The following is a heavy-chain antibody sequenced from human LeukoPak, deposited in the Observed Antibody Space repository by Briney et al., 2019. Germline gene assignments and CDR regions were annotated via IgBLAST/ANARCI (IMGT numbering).Heavy chain of an antibody. CDR3: AKDHYYDSSGYTPGY. V-gene: IGHV3-23*01. J-gene: IGHJ4*02. CDR2: ISGSGGST. D-gene: IGHD3-22*01. Sequence: GGSLRHSCAASGFTFSSYAMSWVRQAPGKGLEWVSAISGSGGSTYYADSVKGRFTISRDNSKNTLYLQMNSLRAEDTAVYYCAKDHYYDSSGYTPGYWGQGTLVTVSS. CDR1: GFTFSSYA.